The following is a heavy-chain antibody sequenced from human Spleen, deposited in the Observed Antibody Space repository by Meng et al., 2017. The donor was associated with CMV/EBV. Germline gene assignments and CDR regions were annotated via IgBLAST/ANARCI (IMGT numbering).Heavy chain of an antibody. CDR3: ARQALACSRSSCSLPGP. CDR1: GYKFTNYW. V-gene: IGHV5-51*01. Sequence: GESLKISCKTSGYKFTNYWIAWVRQMPGKGLEWMGIVYPGDSDPRYSPSFQGQVTISVDKSITTAYLQWNSLKASDTATYYCARQALACSRSSCSLPGPWGQGTQVTVSS. J-gene: IGHJ5*02. CDR2: VYPGDSDP. D-gene: IGHD2-2*01.